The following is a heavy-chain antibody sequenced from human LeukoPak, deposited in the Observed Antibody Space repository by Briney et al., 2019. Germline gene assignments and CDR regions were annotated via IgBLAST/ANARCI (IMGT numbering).Heavy chain of an antibody. Sequence: SETLSLTCAVSGASISSFFCNWVRQPPGKGLEWIGYIYKSENTNYNPSLKSRVTISGDTSKNEFSLKLTSVTAADTAEYYCVIGEGWQPDYWGQGTLVTVSS. V-gene: IGHV4-59*01. D-gene: IGHD5-24*01. J-gene: IGHJ4*01. CDR3: VIGEGWQPDY. CDR2: IYKSENT. CDR1: GASISSFF.